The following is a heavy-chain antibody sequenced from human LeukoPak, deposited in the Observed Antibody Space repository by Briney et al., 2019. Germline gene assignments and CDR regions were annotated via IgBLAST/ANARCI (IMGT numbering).Heavy chain of an antibody. Sequence: GGSLRLSCAASGLTLSPFWMNWVRQAPGKGLEWVANITPDGSDKYYVDSVKGRFTISRDNAKNSLYLQMNSLRVEDTAVYYCARYSWTEIPWYWGQGTLVAVSS. D-gene: IGHD2-21*01. J-gene: IGHJ4*02. CDR1: GLTLSPFW. CDR3: ARYSWTEIPWY. CDR2: ITPDGSDK. V-gene: IGHV3-7*01.